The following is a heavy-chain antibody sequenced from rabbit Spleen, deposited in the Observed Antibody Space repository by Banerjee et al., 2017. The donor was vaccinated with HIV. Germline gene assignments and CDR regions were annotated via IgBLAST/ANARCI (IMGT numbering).Heavy chain of an antibody. D-gene: IGHD4-2*01. CDR2: IDPVFGTT. Sequence: QLKESGGGLVQPGGSLKLSCKAFGFTLSSYYMNWVRQAPGKGLEWIGYIDPVFGTTYYASWVNGRFTISSHNAQNTLYLQLNSVTAADTATYFCVRDSWDFHLWGQGTLVTVS. CDR1: GFTLSSYY. CDR3: VRDSWDFHL. V-gene: IGHV1S7*01. J-gene: IGHJ4*01.